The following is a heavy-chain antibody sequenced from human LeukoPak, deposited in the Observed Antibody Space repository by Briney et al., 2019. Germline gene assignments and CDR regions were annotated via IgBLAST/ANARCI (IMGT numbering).Heavy chain of an antibody. CDR2: INHSGST. V-gene: IGHV4-34*01. D-gene: IGHD3-3*01. J-gene: IGHJ5*02. CDR3: ARDQDDFWSGYTASGGFDP. CDR1: GGSFSGYY. Sequence: SETLSLTCAVYGGSFSGYYWSWIRQPPGKGLEWIGEINHSGSTNYNPSLKSRVTISVDKSKNQFSLKLSSVTAADTAVYYCARDQDDFWSGYTASGGFDPWGQGTLVTVSS.